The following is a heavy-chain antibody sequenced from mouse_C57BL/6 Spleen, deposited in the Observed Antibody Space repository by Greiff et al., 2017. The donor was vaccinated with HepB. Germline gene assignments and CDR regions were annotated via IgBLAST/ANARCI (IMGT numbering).Heavy chain of an antibody. CDR3: ARALSASSWFAY. J-gene: IGHJ3*01. D-gene: IGHD1-1*02. Sequence: EVKVEESGGGLVKPGGSLKLSCAASGFTFSDYGMHWVRQAPEKGLECVAYISSGSSTIYYADTVKGRFTISRDNAKNTLFLQMTSLRSEDTAMYYCARALSASSWFAYWGQGTLVTVSA. CDR1: GFTFSDYG. CDR2: ISSGSSTI. V-gene: IGHV5-17*01.